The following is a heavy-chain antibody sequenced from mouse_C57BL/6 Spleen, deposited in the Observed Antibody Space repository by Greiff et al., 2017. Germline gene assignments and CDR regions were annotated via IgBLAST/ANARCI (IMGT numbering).Heavy chain of an antibody. D-gene: IGHD2-5*01. CDR3: ARGYSNYVKGPWYFDY. V-gene: IGHV1-9*01. Sequence: QVQLKESGAELMKPGASVKLSCKATGYTFTGYWIEWVKQRPGHGLEWIGEILPGSGSTNYNEKFKGKATFTADTSSNTAYMQLSSLTTEDSAIYYCARGYSNYVKGPWYFDYWGQGTTLTVSS. CDR1: GYTFTGYW. J-gene: IGHJ2*01. CDR2: ILPGSGST.